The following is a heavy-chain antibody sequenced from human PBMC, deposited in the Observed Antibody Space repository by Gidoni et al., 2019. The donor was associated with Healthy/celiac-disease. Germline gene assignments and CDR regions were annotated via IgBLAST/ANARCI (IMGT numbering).Heavy chain of an antibody. CDR2: IYPGDSDT. J-gene: IGHJ3*02. D-gene: IGHD3-10*01. V-gene: IGHV5-51*01. CDR1: GYSFTSYW. Sequence: EVQLVQSGAEVKKPGESLKISCKGSGYSFTSYWIGWVRQMPGKGLEWMGIIYPGDSDTRYSPSFQGQVTISADKSISTAYLQWSSLKASDTAMYYCARDHITMVRGVIVSGADGDAFDIWGQGTMVTVSS. CDR3: ARDHITMVRGVIVSGADGDAFDI.